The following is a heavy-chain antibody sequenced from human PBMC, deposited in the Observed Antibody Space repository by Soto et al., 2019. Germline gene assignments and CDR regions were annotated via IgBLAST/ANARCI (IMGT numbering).Heavy chain of an antibody. CDR1: GFTFSSYS. CDR3: ARDLVGPTRVGFDP. J-gene: IGHJ5*02. Sequence: EVQLVESGGGLVQPGGSLGLSCAASGFTFSSYSMNWVRQAPGKGLEWVSYISSSSSMIYYADSVKGRFTISRDNAKNSLYLQMNSLRAEDTAVYYCARDLVGPTRVGFDPWGQGTRVTVSS. V-gene: IGHV3-48*01. CDR2: ISSSSSMI. D-gene: IGHD1-26*01.